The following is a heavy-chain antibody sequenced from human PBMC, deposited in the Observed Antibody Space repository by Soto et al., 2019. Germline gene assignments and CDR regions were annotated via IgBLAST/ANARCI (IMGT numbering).Heavy chain of an antibody. CDR3: ARDLWVEPELYYYGMDV. CDR2: IFYSGTT. CDR1: GDSISSADYY. V-gene: IGHV4-30-4*01. D-gene: IGHD1-1*01. Sequence: QVQLQESGPGLVRPSQTLSLTCTVSGDSISSADYYWSWIRQTPGKGLEWIGHIFYSGTTYYNPSLKSRLTISVDTSKNHFSLRLTSVTAADTAVYHCARDLWVEPELYYYGMDVWGQGTTVTVSS. J-gene: IGHJ6*02.